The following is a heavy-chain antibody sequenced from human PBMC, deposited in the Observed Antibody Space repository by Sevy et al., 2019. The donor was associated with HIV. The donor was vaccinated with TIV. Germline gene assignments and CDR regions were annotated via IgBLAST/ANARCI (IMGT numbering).Heavy chain of an antibody. Sequence: GGSLRLSCAASGFTFSSYAMHWVRQAPGKGLEWVAVISYDGSNKYYADSVKGRFTISRDNSKNTLYLQMNSLRAEDTGVYYCARDGTLYCSSTSCYYYYGMDVWGQGTTVTVSS. V-gene: IGHV3-30*04. CDR1: GFTFSSYA. D-gene: IGHD2-2*01. CDR3: ARDGTLYCSSTSCYYYYGMDV. J-gene: IGHJ6*02. CDR2: ISYDGSNK.